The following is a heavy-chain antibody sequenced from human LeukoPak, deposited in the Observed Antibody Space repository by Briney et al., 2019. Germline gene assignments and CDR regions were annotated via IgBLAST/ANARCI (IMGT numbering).Heavy chain of an antibody. CDR1: GGSISSGGYS. V-gene: IGHV4-30-2*01. D-gene: IGHD3-9*01. CDR2: IYHSGST. Sequence: PSETLSLTCAVSGGSISSGGYSWSWIRQPPGKGLEWIGYIYHSGSTYYNPSLKSRVTISVDRSKNQFSLKLSSVTAAGTAVYYCARGASYYDILTGYPVFDYWGQGTLVTVSS. CDR3: ARGASYYDILTGYPVFDY. J-gene: IGHJ4*02.